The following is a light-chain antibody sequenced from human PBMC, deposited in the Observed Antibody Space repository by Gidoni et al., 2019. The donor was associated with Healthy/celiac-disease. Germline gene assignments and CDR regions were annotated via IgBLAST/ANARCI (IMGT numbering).Light chain of an antibody. CDR2: DAS. Sequence: IVLTQSPATLSLSPGERATLSCRASQSVSSYLAWYQQKPGQAPRLLIYDASNRATGIPARFSGRGSGTGFTLTISSLEPEDFAVYYCQQRSNWPFTFGPGNKSGYQT. CDR3: QQRSNWPFT. J-gene: IGKJ3*01. CDR1: QSVSSY. V-gene: IGKV3-11*01.